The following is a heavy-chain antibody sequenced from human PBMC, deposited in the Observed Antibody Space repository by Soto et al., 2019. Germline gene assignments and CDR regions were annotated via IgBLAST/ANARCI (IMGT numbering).Heavy chain of an antibody. CDR1: GFTFSNYA. V-gene: IGHV3-30-3*01. Sequence: QVQLVESGGGVVQPGRSLRLSCAASGFTFSNYAIHWVRQAPGKGLEWVAVLSYDGNNVHYADSVRGRFTVSRDNSKNSLFLQMTRLGAEETALYYCARGSIGDAAMVTNYFDYWGQGNLVTVSS. CDR3: ARGSIGDAAMVTNYFDY. CDR2: LSYDGNNV. J-gene: IGHJ4*02. D-gene: IGHD5-18*01.